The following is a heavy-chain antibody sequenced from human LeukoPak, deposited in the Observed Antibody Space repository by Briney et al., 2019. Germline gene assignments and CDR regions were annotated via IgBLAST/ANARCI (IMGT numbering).Heavy chain of an antibody. V-gene: IGHV1-2*06. J-gene: IGHJ4*02. CDR2: INPNSGGT. D-gene: IGHD3-22*01. CDR1: GYTFTGYD. Sequence: ASVKVSCKASGYTFTGYDMHWVRQAPGQGLEWMGRINPNSGGTNYAQKFQGRVTMTRDTSISTAYMELSRLRSDDTAVYYCARTLTYYYDSSGYLLRAQNDYWGQGTLVTVSS. CDR3: ARTLTYYYDSSGYLLRAQNDY.